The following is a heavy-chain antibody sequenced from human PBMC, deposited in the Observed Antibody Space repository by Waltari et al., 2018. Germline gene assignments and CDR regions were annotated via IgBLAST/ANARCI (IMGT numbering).Heavy chain of an antibody. CDR2: ISSSSSYI. V-gene: IGHV3-21*01. Sequence: VQLVESGGGLVKPGGSLRLSCAASGFTFSSYSMNWVRQAPGKGLVWVSSISSSSSYIYYADSVKGRFTISRDNAKNSLYLQMNSLRAEDTAVYYCAREKDTMVQGGFGYWGQGTLVTVSS. D-gene: IGHD3-10*01. CDR3: AREKDTMVQGGFGY. CDR1: GFTFSSYS. J-gene: IGHJ4*02.